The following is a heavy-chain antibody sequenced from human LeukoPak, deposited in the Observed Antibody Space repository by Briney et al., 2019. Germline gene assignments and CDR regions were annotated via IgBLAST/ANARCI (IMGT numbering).Heavy chain of an antibody. J-gene: IGHJ6*02. Sequence: PGGSLRLSCAASGFTFSSYAMSWVRQAPGKGLEWVSVISGSGGGTYYADSVRGRFTISRDNSKNSLYLQMNSLKAEDTAVYYCAKSSSSGRYYDYGMDVWGQGTTVTVSS. V-gene: IGHV3-23*01. CDR3: AKSSSSGRYYDYGMDV. CDR2: ISGSGGGT. CDR1: GFTFSSYA. D-gene: IGHD6-6*01.